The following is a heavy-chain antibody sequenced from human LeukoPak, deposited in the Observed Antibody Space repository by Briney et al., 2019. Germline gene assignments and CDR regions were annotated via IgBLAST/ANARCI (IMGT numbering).Heavy chain of an antibody. V-gene: IGHV3-33*01. CDR3: ARDRPKRGYDFWSGYYPATIYYYYGMDV. J-gene: IGHJ6*02. Sequence: PGGSLRLSCAASGFTFSSYGMHWVRQAPGKGLEWVAVIWYDGSNKYYADSVKGRFTISRDNSKNTLYLQMNSLRAEDTAVYYCARDRPKRGYDFWSGYYPATIYYYYGMDVWDQGTTVTVSS. CDR2: IWYDGSNK. CDR1: GFTFSSYG. D-gene: IGHD3-3*01.